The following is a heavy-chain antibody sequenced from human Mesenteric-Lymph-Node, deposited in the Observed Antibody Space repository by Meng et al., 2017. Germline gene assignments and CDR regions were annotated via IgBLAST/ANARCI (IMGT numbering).Heavy chain of an antibody. CDR3: ASDSSGWYGREGATIGAFDY. Sequence: QLQLQESGPGLVKPSETLSLTCTVSGGSISSSSYYWGWIRQPPGKGLEWIGSIYYSVSTYCKKERKRRGKRGVDTSKNQFSLKLSSVTAADTAVYYCASDSSGWYGREGATIGAFDYWGQG. CDR2: IYYSVST. CDR1: GGSISSSSYY. J-gene: IGHJ4*02. V-gene: IGHV4-39*01. D-gene: IGHD6-19*01.